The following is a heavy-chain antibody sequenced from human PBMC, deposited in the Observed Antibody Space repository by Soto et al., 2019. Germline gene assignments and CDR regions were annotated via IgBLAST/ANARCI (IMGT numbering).Heavy chain of an antibody. CDR1: GFTFSSYG. J-gene: IGHJ6*02. D-gene: IGHD3-9*01. Sequence: QVQLVESGGGVVQPGRSLRLSCAASGFTFSSYGMHWVRQAPGKGLEWVAVIWYDGSNKYYADSVKGRFTISRDNSKNTLYLKMTSLRAEDTDVYYCARAYYYILTGYYTQKYYYYYGMDVWGQGTTVTVSS. CDR2: IWYDGSNK. V-gene: IGHV3-33*01. CDR3: ARAYYYILTGYYTQKYYYYYGMDV.